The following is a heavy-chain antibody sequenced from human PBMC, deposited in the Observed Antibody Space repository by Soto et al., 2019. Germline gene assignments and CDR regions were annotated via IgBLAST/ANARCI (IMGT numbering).Heavy chain of an antibody. D-gene: IGHD6-19*01. CDR1: GFTFSSYA. V-gene: IGHV3-30-3*01. CDR3: ARDDLHSSGWYGRDY. J-gene: IGHJ4*02. Sequence: QVQLVESGGGVVQPGRSLRLSCAASGFTFSSYAMHWVRQAPGKGLEGVAVISYDGSNKYYADSVKGRFTISRDNSKNTLYLQMNSLRAEDTAVYYCARDDLHSSGWYGRDYWGQGTLVTVSS. CDR2: ISYDGSNK.